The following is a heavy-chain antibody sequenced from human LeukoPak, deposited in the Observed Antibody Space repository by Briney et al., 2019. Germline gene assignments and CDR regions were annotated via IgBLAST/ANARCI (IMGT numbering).Heavy chain of an antibody. CDR2: ISSSGTTI. V-gene: IGHV3-11*01. CDR3: ASLRGVNR. J-gene: IGHJ4*02. Sequence: GGSLRLSCAASGFTFSDYYMSWIRQPPGKGLEWVSYISSSGTTIYYADSVRDRFTVSRDNAKNSLYLQMDSLSAEDTAVYYCASLRGVNRWGQGTLVTVSS. D-gene: IGHD3-10*01. CDR1: GFTFSDYY.